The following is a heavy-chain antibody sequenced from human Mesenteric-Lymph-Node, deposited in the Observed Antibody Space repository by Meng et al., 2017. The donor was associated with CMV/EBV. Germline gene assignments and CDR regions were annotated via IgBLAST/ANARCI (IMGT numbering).Heavy chain of an antibody. J-gene: IGHJ6*02. V-gene: IGHV4-59*01. Sequence: GSLRLSCTVSGGSISNYYWSWIRQPPGKGLEWIGYIYYSGSTNYNPSLKSRVTVSLDTSKMQFSLKLSSVTAADTAVYYCARDREGVGATFYYYGLDVWGQGTTVTVSS. CDR3: ARDREGVGATFYYYGLDV. CDR1: GGSISNYY. CDR2: IYYSGST. D-gene: IGHD1-26*01.